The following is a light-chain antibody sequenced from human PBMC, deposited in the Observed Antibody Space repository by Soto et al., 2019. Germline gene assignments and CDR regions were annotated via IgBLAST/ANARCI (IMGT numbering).Light chain of an antibody. CDR2: GAS. J-gene: IGKJ4*01. Sequence: IVLTQSPGTLSLSPGERATLSCRASQTVRNTYLAWYQQRPGQAPRLLISGASTRATGIPDRFSGGASGTDFTLTISRLEPEDFAVYYCQQYADAPLTFGGGTKVEIK. V-gene: IGKV3-20*01. CDR3: QQYADAPLT. CDR1: QTVRNTY.